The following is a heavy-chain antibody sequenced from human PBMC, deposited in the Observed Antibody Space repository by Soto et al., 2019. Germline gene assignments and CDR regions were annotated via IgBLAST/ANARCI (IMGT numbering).Heavy chain of an antibody. D-gene: IGHD2-2*01. CDR3: ARXQGXXCXXTSXXVDY. J-gene: IGHJ4*02. Sequence: KVSCKASGGTFSSYTISWVRQAPGQGLEWMGRIIPILGIANYAQKFQGRVTITADKSTITAYMELSSLRSEDTAVYYCARXQGXXCXXTSXXVDYWGQGTXXTVXS. CDR1: GGTFSSYT. CDR2: IIPILGIA. V-gene: IGHV1-69*02.